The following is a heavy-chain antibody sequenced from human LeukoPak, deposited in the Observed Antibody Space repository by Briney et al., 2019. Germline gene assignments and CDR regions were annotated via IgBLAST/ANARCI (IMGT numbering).Heavy chain of an antibody. CDR3: ARASGSAYYYYYMDV. Sequence: SETLSLTCAVYGGSFSGYYWGWIRQPPGKGLEWIGSIYHSGSTYYNPSLKSRVTISVDTSKNQFSLKLSSVTAADTAVYYCARASGSAYYYYYMDVWGKGTTVTVSS. V-gene: IGHV4-38-2*01. CDR2: IYHSGST. D-gene: IGHD3-10*01. CDR1: GGSFSGYY. J-gene: IGHJ6*03.